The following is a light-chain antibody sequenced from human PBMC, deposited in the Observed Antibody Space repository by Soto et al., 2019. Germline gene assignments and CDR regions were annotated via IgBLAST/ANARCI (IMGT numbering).Light chain of an antibody. CDR2: AAS. Sequence: IPMTQSPTSLSASVGDRVTITCRASQTISMYLSWYQQKPGTAPKLLIYAASRLQTGVPSRFSGSGSGTDFALTISSLQPEDFGTYYCQQSSSTPWTFGQGTEVESK. CDR1: QTISMY. J-gene: IGKJ1*01. V-gene: IGKV1-39*01. CDR3: QQSSSTPWT.